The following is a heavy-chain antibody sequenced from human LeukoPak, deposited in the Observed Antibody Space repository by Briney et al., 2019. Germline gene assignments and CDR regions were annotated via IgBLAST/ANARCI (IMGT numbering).Heavy chain of an antibody. CDR3: ARARIDYYDSSGYFYFDY. V-gene: IGHV3-48*03. Sequence: GGSLRLSCAASGFTFSSYEMNWVRQAPGKGLEWVSYISSSGSTIYYADSVKGRFTISRDNAKNSLYLQMNSLRAEDTAVYYCARARIDYYDSSGYFYFDYWGQGTLVTVSS. CDR1: GFTFSSYE. D-gene: IGHD3-22*01. CDR2: ISSSGSTI. J-gene: IGHJ4*02.